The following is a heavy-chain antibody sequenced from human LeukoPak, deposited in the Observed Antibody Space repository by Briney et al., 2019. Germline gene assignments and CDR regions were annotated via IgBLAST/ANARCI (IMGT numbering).Heavy chain of an antibody. V-gene: IGHV1-3*01. CDR3: ARDSRNMGRGVTFDY. CDR2: INAGNGNT. CDR1: GYTFTSYA. J-gene: IGHJ4*02. Sequence: ASVKVSCKASGYTFTSYAMYWVRQAPGQRLEWMGWINAGNGNTKYSQKFQDRVTITRDTSANTAYMELSSLRSEDTAVYYCARDSRNMGRGVTFDYWGQGTLVTVSS. D-gene: IGHD3-10*01.